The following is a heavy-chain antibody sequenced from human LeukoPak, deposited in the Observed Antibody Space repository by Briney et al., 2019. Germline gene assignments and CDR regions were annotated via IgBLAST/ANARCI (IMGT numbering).Heavy chain of an antibody. CDR2: INHSGST. V-gene: IGHV4-34*01. D-gene: IGHD2-2*01. CDR1: GGSFSGYY. CDR3: AGAHIVVVPAALSTVYYYYYMDV. Sequence: SETLSLTCAVYGGSFSGYYWSWIRQPPGKGLEWIGEINHSGSTNYNPSLKSRVTISVDTPKNQFSLKLSSVTAADTAVYYCAGAHIVVVPAALSTVYYYYYMDVWGKGTTVTVSS. J-gene: IGHJ6*03.